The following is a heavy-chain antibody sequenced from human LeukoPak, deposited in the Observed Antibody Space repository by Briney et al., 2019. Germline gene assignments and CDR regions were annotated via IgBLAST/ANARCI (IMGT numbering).Heavy chain of an antibody. CDR3: ARDNGALWSGYSHFDY. D-gene: IGHD3-3*01. V-gene: IGHV3-11*01. CDR1: GFTFSDYY. J-gene: IGHJ4*02. CDR2: ISSSGSTI. Sequence: GGSLRLSCAASGFTFSDYYMSWIGQAPGKGLEWVSYISSSGSTIYYADSVKGRFTISRDNAKNSLYLQMNSLRAEDTAVYYCARDNGALWSGYSHFDYWGQGTLVTVSS.